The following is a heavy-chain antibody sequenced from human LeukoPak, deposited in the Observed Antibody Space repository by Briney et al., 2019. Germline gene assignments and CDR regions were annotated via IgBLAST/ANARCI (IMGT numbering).Heavy chain of an antibody. CDR3: ARGPSSGGYDY. CDR2: INPNSGGT. CDR1: GYTFTDYYY. V-gene: IGHV1-2*02. J-gene: IGHJ4*02. Sequence: ASVKVSCTASGYTFTDYYYIHWVRQAPGQGLEWMGWINPNSGGTIYAQKFQGRVTMTRDTSISTASMELSGLRSDDTAVYYCARGPSSGGYDYWGQGTLVTVSS. D-gene: IGHD6-19*01.